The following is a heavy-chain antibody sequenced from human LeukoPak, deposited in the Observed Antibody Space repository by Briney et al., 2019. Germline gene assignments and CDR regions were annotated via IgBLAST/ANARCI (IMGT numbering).Heavy chain of an antibody. CDR1: GYTFTSYA. D-gene: IGHD6-13*01. J-gene: IGHJ1*01. V-gene: IGHV1-3*01. Sequence: GASVKVSCKASGYTFTSYAMHWVRQAPGQRLEWMGWINAGNGNTKYSQKFQGRVTITRDTSASTAYMELSSLRSEDTAVYYCARELAAAGKNAEYFQHWGQGTLVTVSS. CDR2: INAGNGNT. CDR3: ARELAAAGKNAEYFQH.